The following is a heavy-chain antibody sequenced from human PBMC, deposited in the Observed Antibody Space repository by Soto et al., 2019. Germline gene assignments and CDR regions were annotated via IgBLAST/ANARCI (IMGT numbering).Heavy chain of an antibody. CDR2: VHHSWGS. J-gene: IGHJ6*02. CDR1: GGSISSYY. Sequence: QVQLQESGPGLVKPSETLSLSCTVSGGSISSYYWSWFRQSPGKRMEWIGYVHHSWGSSYNPSLQSXVAXSLDTSKSQFSRKVTSVTATDTAVYYCARQGFGPLHGLVDVWGQGTTVTVSS. D-gene: IGHD3-10*01. V-gene: IGHV4-59*08. CDR3: ARQGFGPLHGLVDV.